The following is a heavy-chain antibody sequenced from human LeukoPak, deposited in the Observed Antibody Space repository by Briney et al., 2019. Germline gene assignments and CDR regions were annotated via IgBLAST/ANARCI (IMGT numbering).Heavy chain of an antibody. J-gene: IGHJ4*02. CDR1: GYTFTGYY. D-gene: IGHD2-2*01. CDR3: AGGYCSSTSCYRKGFDY. V-gene: IGHV1-2*02. Sequence: ASVKVSCKASGYTFTGYYMHWVRQAPGQGLEWMGWINPNSGGTNYAQKFQGRVTMTRDTSISTAYMELSRLRSDDTAVYYCAGGYCSSTSCYRKGFDYWGQGTLVTVSS. CDR2: INPNSGGT.